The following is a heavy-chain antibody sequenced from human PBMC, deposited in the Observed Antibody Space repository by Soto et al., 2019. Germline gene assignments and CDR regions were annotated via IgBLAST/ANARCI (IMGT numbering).Heavy chain of an antibody. Sequence: SETLSLTCTVSGASISSGGYYWSWIRQHPGKGLEWIGYIYYSGTTYYNPSLKSRLTISLDTSRNQFSLELNSVSAADTAVYYCARDPAPWGQGTLVTVSS. V-gene: IGHV4-31*03. J-gene: IGHJ5*02. CDR3: ARDPAP. CDR2: IYYSGTT. CDR1: GASISSGGYY.